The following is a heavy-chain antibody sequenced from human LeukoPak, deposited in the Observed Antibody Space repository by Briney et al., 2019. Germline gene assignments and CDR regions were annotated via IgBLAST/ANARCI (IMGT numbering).Heavy chain of an antibody. V-gene: IGHV3-21*01. Sequence: GGSLRLSCAASGFTFSSYSMNWVRQAPGKGLEWVSSISSSSSYIYYADSVKGRFTISRDNAKNSLFLQMNRLRAEDTAVYYCARGSIWKTTVTTGYWGQGTLVTVSS. CDR2: ISSSSSYI. D-gene: IGHD4-17*01. CDR3: ARGSIWKTTVTTGY. CDR1: GFTFSSYS. J-gene: IGHJ4*02.